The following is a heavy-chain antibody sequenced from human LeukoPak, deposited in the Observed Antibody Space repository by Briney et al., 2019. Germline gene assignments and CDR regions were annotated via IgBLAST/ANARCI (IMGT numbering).Heavy chain of an antibody. Sequence: GGSLRLSCAASGFTFSSYEMNWVRQAPGKGLEWVSYISSSGSTIYYADSVKGRFTISRDNAKSTVYLQMNSLRTDDTAVYYCARDGMTYGRHFDYWGQGILVTVSS. V-gene: IGHV3-48*03. CDR1: GFTFSSYE. D-gene: IGHD3-10*01. CDR3: ARDGMTYGRHFDY. J-gene: IGHJ4*02. CDR2: ISSSGSTI.